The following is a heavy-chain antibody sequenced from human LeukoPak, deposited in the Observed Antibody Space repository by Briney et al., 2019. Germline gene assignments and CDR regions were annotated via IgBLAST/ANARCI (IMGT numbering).Heavy chain of an antibody. Sequence: GASVKVSCKASGYTFTSYYMHWVRQAPGQGLEWMGIINPSGGSTSYAQKFQGRVTMTRDTSTSTVHMELSSLRSEDTAVYYCARGIWSGYLYSYWFDPWGQGTLVTVSS. D-gene: IGHD3-3*01. J-gene: IGHJ5*02. CDR3: ARGIWSGYLYSYWFDP. CDR1: GYTFTSYY. CDR2: INPSGGST. V-gene: IGHV1-46*01.